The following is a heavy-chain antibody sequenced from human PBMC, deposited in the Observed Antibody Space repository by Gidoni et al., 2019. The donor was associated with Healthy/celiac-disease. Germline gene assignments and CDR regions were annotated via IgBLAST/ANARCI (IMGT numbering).Heavy chain of an antibody. D-gene: IGHD4-17*01. Sequence: QLQLQASGPGLVKPSATLSLTCTVSGGSISSSSYYWGWIRQPPGKGLEWIGSIYYSGSTYYNPSLKSRVTISVDTSKNQFSLKLSSVTAADTAVYYCARLDYGDFDYWGQGTLVTVSS. CDR3: ARLDYGDFDY. CDR2: IYYSGST. V-gene: IGHV4-39*01. CDR1: GGSISSSSYY. J-gene: IGHJ4*02.